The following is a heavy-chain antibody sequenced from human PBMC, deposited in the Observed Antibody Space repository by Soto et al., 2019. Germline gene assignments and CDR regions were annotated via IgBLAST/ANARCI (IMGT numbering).Heavy chain of an antibody. CDR3: ARSVITFGGVIVPIFDY. J-gene: IGHJ4*02. CDR2: INAGNGNT. Sequence: QVQLVQSGAEEKKPGASVKVSCKASGYTFTSYAMHWVRQAPGQRLEWMGWINAGNGNTKYSQKFQGRVTITRDTSXSXXYMELSSLRSEDTAVYYCARSVITFGGVIVPIFDYWGQGTLVTVSS. D-gene: IGHD3-16*02. CDR1: GYTFTSYA. V-gene: IGHV1-3*05.